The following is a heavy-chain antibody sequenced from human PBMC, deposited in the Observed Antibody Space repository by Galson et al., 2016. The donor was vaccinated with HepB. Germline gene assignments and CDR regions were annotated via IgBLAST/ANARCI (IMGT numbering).Heavy chain of an antibody. V-gene: IGHV3-7*03. CDR2: INDDGSHK. D-gene: IGHD1-26*01. CDR1: GFTFSNSW. CDR3: AKEAKSGFGN. Sequence: SLRLSCAASGFTFSNSWMRWVRQAPGKGLEWVASINDDGSHKYYVDSVKGRFTVSTDSAMNSMYLQMNSLRVEDTAVYYCAKEAKSGFGNWGQGTLVIVSS. J-gene: IGHJ5*02.